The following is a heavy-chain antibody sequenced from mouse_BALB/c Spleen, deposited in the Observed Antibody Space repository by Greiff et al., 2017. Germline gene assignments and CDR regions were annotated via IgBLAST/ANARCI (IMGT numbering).Heavy chain of an antibody. V-gene: IGHV2-9*02. J-gene: IGHJ1*01. D-gene: IGHD1-1*01. Sequence: VMLVESGPGLVAPSQSLSITCTVSGFSLTSYGVHWVRQPPGKGLEWLGVIWAGGSTNYNSALMSRLSISKDNSKSQVFLKMNSLQTDDTAMYYCARDCYGSSYGWYFDVWGAGTTVTVSS. CDR2: IWAGGST. CDR1: GFSLTSYG. CDR3: ARDCYGSSYGWYFDV.